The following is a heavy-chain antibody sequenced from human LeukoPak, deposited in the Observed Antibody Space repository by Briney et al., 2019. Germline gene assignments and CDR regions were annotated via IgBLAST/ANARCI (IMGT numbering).Heavy chain of an antibody. V-gene: IGHV3-53*01. CDR3: ARGPPSSS. J-gene: IGHJ4*02. CDR1: GFYITNNY. CDR2: IYSGDKT. Sequence: GGSLRLSCAASGFYITNNYMSWVRQAPGKGLEWVSVIYSGDKTYYADSVKGRFTISRDTSKNTLSLQMNGLRVEDMAVYYCARGPPSSSWGQGTLVTVSS. D-gene: IGHD6-6*01.